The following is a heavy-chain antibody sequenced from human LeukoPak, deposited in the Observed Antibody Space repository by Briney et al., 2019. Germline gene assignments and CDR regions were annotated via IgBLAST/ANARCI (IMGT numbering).Heavy chain of an antibody. CDR1: SGSISSNNW. Sequence: SGTLSLTCAVPSGSISSNNWWSWVRQPPGKGLEWIGEIYHSGSTNYNPSLRSRVTISVDKSKNQFSLKLSSVTAADTAVYYCASRHRDILTGYAWGQGTLVTVSS. D-gene: IGHD3-9*01. CDR2: IYHSGST. J-gene: IGHJ5*02. CDR3: ASRHRDILTGYA. V-gene: IGHV4-4*02.